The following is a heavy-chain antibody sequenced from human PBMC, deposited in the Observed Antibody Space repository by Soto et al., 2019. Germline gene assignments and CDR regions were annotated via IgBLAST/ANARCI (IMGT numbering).Heavy chain of an antibody. CDR1: GSRFSNYV. V-gene: IGHV1-69*06. CDR2: IIPIFNST. CDR3: AREGRGKKAGYNGLVSLGY. Sequence: QVQLVQSGAEVKTPGSSLKVSCKVSGSRFSNYVISWVRQAPGHGLEWLGRIIPIFNSTNYAQNFQGRVTITADKSTSTASLELSSLRSDDAAFYYGAREGRGKKAGYNGLVSLGYWGQGTLVTVSS. J-gene: IGHJ4*02. D-gene: IGHD2-2*02.